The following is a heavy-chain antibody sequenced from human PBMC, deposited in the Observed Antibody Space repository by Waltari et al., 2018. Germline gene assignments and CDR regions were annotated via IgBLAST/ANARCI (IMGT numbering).Heavy chain of an antibody. CDR3: ARDTIFYGSGSYDP. J-gene: IGHJ5*02. CDR2: ISSKSTYI. V-gene: IGHV3-21*01. Sequence: QLVESGGGLVKPGSSLRLSCAASGFSFSDYNMHWLRRAPGKGLEGVSSISSKSTYIYYADSVRGRFSISRDNAENSLFLQMNNLRGEDTAVYYCARDTIFYGSGSYDPWGQGTRVTVSS. D-gene: IGHD3-10*01. CDR1: GFSFSDYN.